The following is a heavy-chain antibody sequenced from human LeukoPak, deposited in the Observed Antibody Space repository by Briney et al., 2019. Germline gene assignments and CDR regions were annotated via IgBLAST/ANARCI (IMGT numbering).Heavy chain of an antibody. CDR3: ASMQLARYFDY. J-gene: IGHJ4*02. V-gene: IGHV4-30-4*08. Sequence: SETLSLTCTVSGGSISSGGYYWSWIRQHPGKGLEWIGYIYYSGSTYYNPSLRSRVTMSVDTSKNQFSLNLSSVTAADTAVYYCASMQLARYFDYWGQGILATVSS. CDR1: GGSISSGGYY. CDR2: IYYSGST. D-gene: IGHD1-14*01.